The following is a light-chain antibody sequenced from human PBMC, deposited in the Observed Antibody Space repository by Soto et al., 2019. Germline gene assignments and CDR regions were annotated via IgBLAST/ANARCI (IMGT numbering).Light chain of an antibody. J-gene: IGKJ5*01. V-gene: IGKV3-11*01. CDR2: DAS. CDR1: QSINTH. CDR3: QQYNNWPFT. Sequence: EIVLTQSPATLSLSPGERATLSCRASQSINTHLAWYRQKPGQAPRLLIYDASNRATGIPARFSGSGSGTDFTLTISSLQSEDFAVYYCQQYNNWPFTFGQGTQVEIK.